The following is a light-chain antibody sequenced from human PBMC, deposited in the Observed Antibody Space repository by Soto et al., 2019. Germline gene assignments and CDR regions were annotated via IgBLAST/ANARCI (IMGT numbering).Light chain of an antibody. V-gene: IGKV1-39*01. J-gene: IGKJ4*01. CDR3: QQSISAPLT. CDR1: QSISSY. CDR2: AAS. Sequence: DIQMTQSPSSLSASVGDRVTITCRASQSISSYLNWYQQKPGKAPKLLIYAASSLQSGVPSRFSGSGSGTDCTLTIAGLQPEDAASYFCQQSISAPLTFGGGTKVEIK.